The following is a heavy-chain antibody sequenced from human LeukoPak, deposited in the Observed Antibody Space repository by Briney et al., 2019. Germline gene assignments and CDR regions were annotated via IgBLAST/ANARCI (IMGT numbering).Heavy chain of an antibody. CDR1: GFTFSRNW. Sequence: PGGSLTLSCEGSGFTFSRNWMSWVRQAPGKGLQWVASINPDASRKEYVDSVRGRFTITRDNTKNSLFLQMNSLGAEDTAVYYCAKLLGTVTTYDSWGQGALVIVSS. D-gene: IGHD2/OR15-2a*01. CDR3: AKLLGTVTTYDS. V-gene: IGHV3-7*01. CDR2: INPDASRK. J-gene: IGHJ4*02.